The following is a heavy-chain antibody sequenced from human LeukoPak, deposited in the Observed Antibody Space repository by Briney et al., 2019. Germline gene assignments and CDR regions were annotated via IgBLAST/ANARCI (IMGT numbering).Heavy chain of an antibody. Sequence: GGSLRLSCAASGFTFDDYAMHWVRQAPGKGLEWVSGISWNSGSIGYADSVKGRFTISRDNSKNTLYLQMNSLRAEDTAVYYCARGTNSSSWYAIFDYWGQGTLVTVSS. D-gene: IGHD6-13*01. V-gene: IGHV3-9*01. J-gene: IGHJ4*02. CDR1: GFTFDDYA. CDR2: ISWNSGSI. CDR3: ARGTNSSSWYAIFDY.